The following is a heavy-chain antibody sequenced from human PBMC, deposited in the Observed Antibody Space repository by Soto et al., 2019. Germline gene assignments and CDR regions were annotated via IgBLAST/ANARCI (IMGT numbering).Heavy chain of an antibody. CDR3: ARSLRGSVSYLYYIDV. CDR2: ISGSGGST. J-gene: IGHJ6*03. D-gene: IGHD3-10*01. CDR1: GFTFSSYA. Sequence: GGSLRLSCVASGFTFSSYAMTWVRQAPGKGLEWVSGISGSGGSTHYADSVKGRFTISRDNSKNTVYLQMNSLRAEDTAVYYCARSLRGSVSYLYYIDVWGKGTTVTVSS. V-gene: IGHV3-23*01.